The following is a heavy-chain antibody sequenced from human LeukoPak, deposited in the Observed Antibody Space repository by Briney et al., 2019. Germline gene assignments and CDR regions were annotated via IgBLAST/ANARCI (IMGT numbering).Heavy chain of an antibody. CDR3: ARRGGAYNWLDP. J-gene: IGHJ5*02. CDR2: IWYDGSNK. D-gene: IGHD3-16*01. V-gene: IGHV3-33*01. CDR1: GFTFSTYG. Sequence: PGGSLRLSCAASGFTFSTYGMHWVRQAPGKGLEWVAVIWYDGSNKYYADSVEGRFTISRDNSKNTVYLQMNSLRAEDTAVYYCARRGGAYNWLDPWGQGTLVTVSS.